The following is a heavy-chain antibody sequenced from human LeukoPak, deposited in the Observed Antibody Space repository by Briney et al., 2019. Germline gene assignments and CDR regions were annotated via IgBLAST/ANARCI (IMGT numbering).Heavy chain of an antibody. CDR2: ISYVGSNK. V-gene: IGHV3-30*18. CDR3: AKESPDYGDDVGLDSFYYFDV. J-gene: IGHJ6*03. D-gene: IGHD4-17*01. Sequence: GGSLSLSCAPFGFTFGIYGIHWVRQAPDKGLGWVAVISYVGSNKYYADSVKDRFTISRDNSTNTLYLQTNSLRAEDTAVYYCAKESPDYGDDVGLDSFYYFDVWGKGTTVTVSS. CDR1: GFTFGIYG.